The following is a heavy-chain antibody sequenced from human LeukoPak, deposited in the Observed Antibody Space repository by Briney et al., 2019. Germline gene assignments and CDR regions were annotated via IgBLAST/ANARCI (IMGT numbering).Heavy chain of an antibody. CDR1: GFTFSSYS. J-gene: IGHJ4*02. CDR3: ARETADSSGYSGY. CDR2: VSSTSSFI. D-gene: IGHD3-22*01. Sequence: PGGSLRLSCAASGFTFSSYSINWVRQAPGKGLEWVSCVSSTSSFIYYADSVKGRFTISRDNAKNSLYLQMNSLRAEDTAVYYCARETADSSGYSGYWGQGTLVTVSS. V-gene: IGHV3-21*01.